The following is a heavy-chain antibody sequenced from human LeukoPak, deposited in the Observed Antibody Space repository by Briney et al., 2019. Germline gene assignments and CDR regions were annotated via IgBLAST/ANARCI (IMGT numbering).Heavy chain of an antibody. Sequence: GGSLRLSCAASGFTFSSYGMHWVRQAPGKGLEWVAVIWYDGSNKYYADSVKGRFTISRDNSKNTLYLQMNSLRAEDTAVYYCARQGGSYYLLDYWGQGTLVTVSS. J-gene: IGHJ4*02. CDR2: IWYDGSNK. CDR1: GFTFSSYG. V-gene: IGHV3-33*01. CDR3: ARQGGSYYLLDY. D-gene: IGHD1-26*01.